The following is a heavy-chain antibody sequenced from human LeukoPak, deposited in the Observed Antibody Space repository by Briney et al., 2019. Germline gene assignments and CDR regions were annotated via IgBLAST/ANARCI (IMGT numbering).Heavy chain of an antibody. CDR1: GFTFNNYW. J-gene: IGHJ5*02. V-gene: IGHV3-74*01. D-gene: IGHD2-2*01. CDR3: ARVRVTRANWFDR. CDR2: INSDGSTT. Sequence: PGESLRLSCPASGFTFNNYWMNWVRHPPEKGRVWVSHINSDGSTTVYEDSVKGRFVISRDNDLNTLYLQMNSLRAEDTAVYYCARVRVTRANWFDRWGRGTLVTVSA.